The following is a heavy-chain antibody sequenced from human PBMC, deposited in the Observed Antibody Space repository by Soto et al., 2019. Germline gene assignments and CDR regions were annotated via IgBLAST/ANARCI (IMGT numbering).Heavy chain of an antibody. V-gene: IGHV1-69*13. CDR2: IIPIFGTA. Sequence: ASVKVSCKASGGTFSSYAISWVLQAPGQGLEWMGGIIPIFGTANYAQKFQGRVTITADESTSTAYMELSSLRSEDTAVYYCARTPSGYDIYYYGMEDWGQGTTVTVS. CDR3: ARTPSGYDIYYYGMED. J-gene: IGHJ6*02. D-gene: IGHD5-12*01. CDR1: GGTFSSYA.